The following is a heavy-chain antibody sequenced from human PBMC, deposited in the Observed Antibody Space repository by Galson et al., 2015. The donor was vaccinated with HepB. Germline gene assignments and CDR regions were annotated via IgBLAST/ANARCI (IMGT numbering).Heavy chain of an antibody. CDR1: GFSFSGYS. V-gene: IGHV3-21*06. J-gene: IGHJ3*02. CDR3: AGGGKTGTIES. Sequence: SLRLSCAASGFSFSGYSMNWVRQAPGKGLEWVSSISSSGSYKHYADSLKGRITISRDNAKNLVYLQLNSLRAEDTAVYYCAGGGKTGTIESWGQATAVTVAS. CDR2: ISSSGSYK. D-gene: IGHD3-16*01.